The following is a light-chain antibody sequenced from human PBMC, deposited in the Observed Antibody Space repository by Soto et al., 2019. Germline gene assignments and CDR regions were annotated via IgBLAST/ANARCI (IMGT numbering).Light chain of an antibody. J-gene: IGKJ1*01. CDR1: QDISNY. CDR2: DAS. CDR3: QQYETFSGT. Sequence: DIQMTQSPSSLSASVVDRVTLTCKASQDISNYLNWYQQKPGKAPKLLIYDASNLETGVPSRFSGSGSGTKFTLTIASLQPDDFAAYYCQQYETFSGTFGPGTKVDIK. V-gene: IGKV1-33*01.